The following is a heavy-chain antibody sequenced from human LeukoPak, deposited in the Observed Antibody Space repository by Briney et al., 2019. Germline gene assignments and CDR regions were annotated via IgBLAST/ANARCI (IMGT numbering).Heavy chain of an antibody. J-gene: IGHJ5*02. CDR3: ARSGEWLRTIVDWFDP. Sequence: GESLKISCKGSGYSFTSYWIGWVRQMPGKGLEWMGIIYPGDSDTRYSPSFQGQVTISADKSISTAYLQWSSLKASDTAMYYCARSGEWLRTIVDWFDPWGQGTLVTVSS. V-gene: IGHV5-51*01. CDR1: GYSFTSYW. D-gene: IGHD5-12*01. CDR2: IYPGDSDT.